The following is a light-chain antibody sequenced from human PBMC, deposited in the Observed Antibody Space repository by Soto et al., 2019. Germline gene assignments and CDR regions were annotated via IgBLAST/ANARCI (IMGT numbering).Light chain of an antibody. CDR1: SSDVGGYNY. CDR2: EVS. J-gene: IGLJ2*01. CDR3: SSYAGGNILHVV. Sequence: QSALTQPPSASGSPGQSVTISCTGTSSDVGGYNYVSWYQQHPGKAPKLMIYEVSKRPSGVPDRFSGSKSGNTASLTVSGLQAEDEADYYCSSYAGGNILHVVFGGGTKLTVL. V-gene: IGLV2-8*01.